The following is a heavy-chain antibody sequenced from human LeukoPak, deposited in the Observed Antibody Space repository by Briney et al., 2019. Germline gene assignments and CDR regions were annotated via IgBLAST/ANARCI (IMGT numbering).Heavy chain of an antibody. CDR2: IAYDGSRA. V-gene: IGHV3-30*04. CDR1: GFTFSSFA. CDR3: TRYNNDHFDY. J-gene: IGHJ4*02. D-gene: IGHD1-14*01. Sequence: GGSLRLSCAASGFTFSSFAMHWVRQAPGKGLEWVAVIAYDGSRAFYADSVKGRFTISRDNSKNTMSVQMDDLRAEDTAVYYCTRYNNDHFDYWGQGTLVTVSS.